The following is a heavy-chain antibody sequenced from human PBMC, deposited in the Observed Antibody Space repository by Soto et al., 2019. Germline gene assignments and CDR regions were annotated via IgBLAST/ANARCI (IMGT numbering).Heavy chain of an antibody. J-gene: IGHJ6*02. CDR2: IKQDGIGK. CDR3: AREPSIVGATNSDYYCYGMDV. Sequence: EVQLVESGGGLVQPGRSLRLSCAASGFTFSSYWMSWFRQAPGKGLEWLANIKQDGIGKYYVDSVKGRFTISRDNAKNLLYLQMNSLRAEDTAVYYCAREPSIVGATNSDYYCYGMDVWGQGTTVTVSS. CDR1: GFTFSSYW. V-gene: IGHV3-7*01. D-gene: IGHD1-26*01.